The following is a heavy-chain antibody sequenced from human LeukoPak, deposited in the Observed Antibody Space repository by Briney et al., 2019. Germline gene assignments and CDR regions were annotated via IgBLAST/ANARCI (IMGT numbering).Heavy chain of an antibody. V-gene: IGHV1-69*05. Sequence: ASVKVSCKASGGTFSSYAISWVRQAPGQGLEWMGGIIPIFGTANYAQKFQGRVTITTDESTSTAYMELSSLRSEDTAVYYCARPYCSSTSCRGWWFDPWGQGTLVTVSS. J-gene: IGHJ5*02. CDR2: IIPIFGTA. CDR1: GGTFSSYA. CDR3: ARPYCSSTSCRGWWFDP. D-gene: IGHD2-2*01.